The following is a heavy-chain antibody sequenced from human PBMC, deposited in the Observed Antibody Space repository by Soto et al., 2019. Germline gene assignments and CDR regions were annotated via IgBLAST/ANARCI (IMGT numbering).Heavy chain of an antibody. CDR3: ARERQQLVEGYGWFDP. V-gene: IGHV4-31*03. Sequence: PSETLSLTCTVSGGSISSGGYYWSWIRQHPGKGLEWIGYIYYSGSTYYNPSLKSRVTISVDTSKNQFSLKLSSVTAADTAVYYCARERQQLVEGYGWFDPWGQGILVTVSS. CDR1: GGSISSGGYY. D-gene: IGHD6-13*01. J-gene: IGHJ5*02. CDR2: IYYSGST.